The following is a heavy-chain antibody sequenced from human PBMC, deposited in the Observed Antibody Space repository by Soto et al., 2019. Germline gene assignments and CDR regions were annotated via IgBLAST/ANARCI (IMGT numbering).Heavy chain of an antibody. V-gene: IGHV3-74*01. CDR2: INSDGSTT. Sequence: EVQLVESGGGLVQPGGSLRLSCAASGFTFTSNWMHGVRQVPGEGLVWVSRINSDGSTTNYADSVKGRFTVSRDNAKNTLYLQMNSLRVEDTAVYYCAGLPYWGQGTLVTVSS. J-gene: IGHJ4*02. CDR3: AGLPY. CDR1: GFTFTSNW.